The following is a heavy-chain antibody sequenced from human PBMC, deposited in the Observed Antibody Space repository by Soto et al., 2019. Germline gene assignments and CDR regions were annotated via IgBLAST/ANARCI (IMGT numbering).Heavy chain of an antibody. CDR1: GVSIGSSGDY. V-gene: IGHV4-39*01. CDR3: AKFPRTTVRGTGTAD. J-gene: IGHJ4*02. D-gene: IGHD1-7*01. CDR2: IYSGGRT. Sequence: QLQLQESGPGLVKPSETLSLTCTVSGVSIGSSGDYWGWIRQAPGQGLEWIATIYSGGRTFYNPSLKSRVAISLDTSKDQFSLKLSSVTAADTAVYYCAKFPRTTVRGTGTADWGLGTLVTVSS.